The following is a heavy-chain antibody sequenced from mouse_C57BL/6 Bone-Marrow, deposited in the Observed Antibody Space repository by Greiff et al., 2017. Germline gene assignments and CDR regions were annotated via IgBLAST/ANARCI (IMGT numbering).Heavy chain of an antibody. CDR2: IRNNANGYTT. V-gene: IGHV7-3*01. J-gene: IGHJ1*03. CDR3: ARYEGNFDV. Sequence: EVKLVESGGGLVQPGGSLSLSCAASGFTFTDYYMSWVRQPPGKALEWLGFIRNNANGYTTEYSASVKGRFTISRDNYQSILYLQMNALRAEDSATYYCARYEGNFDVWGTGTTVTVSS. CDR1: GFTFTDYY.